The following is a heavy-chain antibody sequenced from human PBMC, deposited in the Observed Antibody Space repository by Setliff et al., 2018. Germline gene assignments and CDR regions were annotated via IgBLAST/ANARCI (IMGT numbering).Heavy chain of an antibody. CDR3: ARELNYYYDSSGYFLPD. CDR2: IIPILGIA. V-gene: IGHV1-69*04. Sequence: GASVKVSCKASGFTFTDYYMDWVQQAPGQGLEWMGRIIPILGIANYAQKFQGRVTITADKSTSTAYMELSSLRSEDTAVYYCARELNYYYDSSGYFLPDWGQGTLVTVSS. D-gene: IGHD3-22*01. CDR1: GFTFTDYY. J-gene: IGHJ4*02.